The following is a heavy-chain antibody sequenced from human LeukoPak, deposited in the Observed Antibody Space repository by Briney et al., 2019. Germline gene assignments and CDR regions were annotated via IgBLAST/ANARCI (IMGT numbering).Heavy chain of an antibody. V-gene: IGHV4-59*02. Sequence: SETLSLTCNVSGGAVNSYYWSWIRQTPGEGLKWIGYISHNGNIDYAPSLKSRVTMSIDTTKNQFSLKLTSVTAADTAVYYCARGASPYGSGSYYFGDYFDYWGQGTLVTVSS. D-gene: IGHD3-10*01. CDR2: ISHNGNI. J-gene: IGHJ4*02. CDR1: GGAVNSYY. CDR3: ARGASPYGSGSYYFGDYFDY.